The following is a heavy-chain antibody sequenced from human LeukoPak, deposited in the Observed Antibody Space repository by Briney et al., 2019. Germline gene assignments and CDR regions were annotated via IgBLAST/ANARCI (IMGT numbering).Heavy chain of an antibody. CDR3: AKMSARLVISALLDLNY. CDR2: ISGSGGST. J-gene: IGHJ4*02. V-gene: IGHV3-23*01. CDR1: GFTFSSYA. Sequence: GGSLRLSCAASGFTFSSYAMSWVRQAPGKGLEWVSAISGSGGSTYYADSVKGRFTISRDNSKNTLYLQMNSLRAEDTAVYYCAKMSARLVISALLDLNYWGQGTLVIVSS. D-gene: IGHD3-9*01.